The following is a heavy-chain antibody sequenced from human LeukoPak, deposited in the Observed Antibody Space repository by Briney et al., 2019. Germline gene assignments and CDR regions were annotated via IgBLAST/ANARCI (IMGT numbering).Heavy chain of an antibody. CDR1: GFTVSSIH. CDR2: TYTGGNS. Sequence: QTGGSLRLSCAASGFTVSSIHMVWVRQAPGKGLEWVSVTYTGGNSYYADSVKGRFTISRDSSKNTLYLQMNSLRAEDTAVYYCARARTTGSSLDYWGQGTLVTVSS. D-gene: IGHD4-17*01. J-gene: IGHJ4*02. CDR3: ARARTTGSSLDY. V-gene: IGHV3-53*01.